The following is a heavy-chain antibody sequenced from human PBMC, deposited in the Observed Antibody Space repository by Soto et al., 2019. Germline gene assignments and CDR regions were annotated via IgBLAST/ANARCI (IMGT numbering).Heavy chain of an antibody. V-gene: IGHV3-23*01. CDR1: GFTFSSYA. CDR2: ISGSDDST. Sequence: EVQLLESGGGLVQPGESLRLSCAASGFTFSSYAMSWVRQAPGKGLEWVSVISGSDDSTYYADSVKGRFTISRDNSKNTLYLQMNSLGAEDTAVYYCAKRSSSSTFDYWGQGTLVTVSS. CDR3: AKRSSSSTFDY. D-gene: IGHD6-6*01. J-gene: IGHJ4*02.